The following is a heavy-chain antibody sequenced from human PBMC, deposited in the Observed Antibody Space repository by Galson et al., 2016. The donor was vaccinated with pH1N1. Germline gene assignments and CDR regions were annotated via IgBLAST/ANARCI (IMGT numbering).Heavy chain of an antibody. Sequence: SVKVSCKVSGYTLSDLSIQWVRQAPGKGLEWMGGFNPEDGEALYAQKFQGRVKVTEDISTDTAFMELRRLRSEDTAVYYCATLRYNFFYMDVWGTGTTVTVSS. D-gene: IGHD5-12*01. V-gene: IGHV1-24*01. CDR1: GYTLSDLS. CDR2: FNPEDGEA. J-gene: IGHJ6*03. CDR3: ATLRYNFFYMDV.